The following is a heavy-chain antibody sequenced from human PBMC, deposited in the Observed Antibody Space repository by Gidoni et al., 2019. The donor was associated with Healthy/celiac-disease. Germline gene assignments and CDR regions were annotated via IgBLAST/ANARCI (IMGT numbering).Heavy chain of an antibody. CDR3: ARAVPWRSGSYPDY. Sequence: GGSLRLSCVASGFTFSSYSMNWVRQAPGKGLEWVSSISSSSSSLYYADSVKGRFTISRDNAKNSLYLQMSSLRAEDTAVYYCARAVPWRSGSYPDYWGQGTLVTVSS. CDR1: GFTFSSYS. CDR2: ISSSSSSL. V-gene: IGHV3-21*01. D-gene: IGHD1-26*01. J-gene: IGHJ4*02.